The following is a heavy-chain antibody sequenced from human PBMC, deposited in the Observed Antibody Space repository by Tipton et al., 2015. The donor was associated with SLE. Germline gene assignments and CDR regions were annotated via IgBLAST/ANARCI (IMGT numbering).Heavy chain of an antibody. CDR3: ARGDADRGTNWFFDV. CDR2: IYSIYFTGNT. Sequence: TLSLTCTVSGGSISSGGYYWTWIRQHPGKGLEWIGYIYSIYFTGNTYYNPSLRSRVTISLDTSNNQFSLKLTSVTAADTAVYYCARGDADRGTNWFFDVWGRGTLVTVSS. D-gene: IGHD3-16*01. CDR1: GGSISSGGYY. V-gene: IGHV4-31*03. J-gene: IGHJ2*01.